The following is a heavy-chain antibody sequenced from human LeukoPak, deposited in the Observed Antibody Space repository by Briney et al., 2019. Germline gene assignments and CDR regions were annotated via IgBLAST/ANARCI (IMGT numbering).Heavy chain of an antibody. Sequence: PSETLSLTCTVSGGSISSYYWSWIRQPPGKGLEWIGYIYYSGSTNYNPSLKSRVTISVDTSKNQFSLKLSSVTAADTAVYYCARVKGLAAAGHLYYYYYMDVWGEGTTVTVSS. D-gene: IGHD6-13*01. CDR1: GGSISSYY. J-gene: IGHJ6*03. CDR2: IYYSGST. V-gene: IGHV4-59*08. CDR3: ARVKGLAAAGHLYYYYYMDV.